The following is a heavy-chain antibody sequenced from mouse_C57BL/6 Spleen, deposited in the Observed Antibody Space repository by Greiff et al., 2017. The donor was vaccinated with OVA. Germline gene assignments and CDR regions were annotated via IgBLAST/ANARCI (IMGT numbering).Heavy chain of an antibody. V-gene: IGHV3-6*01. CDR1: GYSITSGYY. CDR2: ISYDGSN. CDR3: AKGTTVVAKDYYAMDY. J-gene: IGHJ4*01. Sequence: EVKLVESGPGLVKPSQSLSLTCSVTGYSITSGYYWNWIRQFPGNKLEWMGYISYDGSNNYNPSLKNRISITRDTSKNQFFLKLNSVTTEDTATYYCAKGTTVVAKDYYAMDYWGQGTSVTVSS. D-gene: IGHD1-1*01.